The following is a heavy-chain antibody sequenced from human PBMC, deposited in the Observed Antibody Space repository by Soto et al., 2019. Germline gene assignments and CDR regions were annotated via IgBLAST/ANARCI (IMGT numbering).Heavy chain of an antibody. J-gene: IGHJ4*02. CDR3: ARGGTSGWPGLFAD. D-gene: IGHD6-19*01. CDR2: IIPIFGTA. CDR1: GGTFSSYA. V-gene: IGHV1-69*12. Sequence: QVQLVQSGAEVKKPGSSVKVSCKASGGTFSSYAISWVRQAPGQGLEWMGGIIPIFGTANYAQKFQGRVTITADESTSTAYMEQSRLRSEDTAVYYCARGGTSGWPGLFADWGQGTLVTVSS.